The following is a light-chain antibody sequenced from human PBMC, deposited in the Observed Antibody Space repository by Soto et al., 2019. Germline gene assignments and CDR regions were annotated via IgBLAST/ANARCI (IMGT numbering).Light chain of an antibody. CDR3: QQYKAYSHT. Sequence: DIQMTQSPSTLSASVGDRVTITCRASQSLNIWLAWYQQKPGKAPKLLISKASSLESGVPSRFSGSGSGTEFTLTINSLQPDDFATYYCQQYKAYSHTFGQGTKLEMK. V-gene: IGKV1-5*03. CDR2: KAS. J-gene: IGKJ2*01. CDR1: QSLNIW.